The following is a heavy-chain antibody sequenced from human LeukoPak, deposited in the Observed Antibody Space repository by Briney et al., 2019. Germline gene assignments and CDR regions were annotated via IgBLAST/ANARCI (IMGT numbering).Heavy chain of an antibody. CDR1: GFTFSSYA. Sequence: PGGFLRLSCAASGFTFSSYAMSWVRQAPGKGLEWVSAISGSGGSTYYADSVKGRFTISRDNSKNTLYLKMNSLRAEDTAVYYCASPSAVIDYWGQGTLVTVSS. CDR2: ISGSGGST. J-gene: IGHJ4*02. V-gene: IGHV3-23*01. CDR3: ASPSAVIDY. D-gene: IGHD3-16*02.